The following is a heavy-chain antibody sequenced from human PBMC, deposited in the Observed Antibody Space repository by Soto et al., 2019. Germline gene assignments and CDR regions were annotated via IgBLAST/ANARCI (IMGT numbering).Heavy chain of an antibody. CDR3: ASIAARRDYYCYGMEV. Sequence: SETLSRTCTVSCGSISSYYWSWIRQPPGEGLEWVGYIYYSGSTNYNPSLKSRVTISVGTSKNQFSLKLSSVTAADTAVYYCASIAARRDYYCYGMEVWGQGTTVTAPQ. D-gene: IGHD6-6*01. V-gene: IGHV4-59*01. CDR2: IYYSGST. CDR1: CGSISSYY. J-gene: IGHJ6*01.